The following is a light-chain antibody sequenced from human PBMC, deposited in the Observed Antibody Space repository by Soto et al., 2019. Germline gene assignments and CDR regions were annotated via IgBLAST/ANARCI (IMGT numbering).Light chain of an antibody. CDR3: QQTYRTPPT. Sequence: DIQMTQSPSSLSASVGDRVTITCRASQTINNYLNWYQKKPGKAPMLLMFAASSLQSGVPSRFRGSGSGTDFTLTISSLQPEDFATYYGQQTYRTPPTFGGGTKVEIK. J-gene: IGKJ4*01. CDR1: QTINNY. CDR2: AAS. V-gene: IGKV1-39*01.